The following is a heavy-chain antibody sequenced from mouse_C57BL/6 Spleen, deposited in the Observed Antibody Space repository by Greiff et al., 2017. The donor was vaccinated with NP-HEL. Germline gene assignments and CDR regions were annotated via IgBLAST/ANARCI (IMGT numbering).Heavy chain of an antibody. CDR2: IYPGDGDT. V-gene: IGHV1-80*01. CDR1: GYAFSSYW. J-gene: IGHJ2*01. D-gene: IGHD4-1*01. Sequence: QVHVKQSGAELVKPGASVKISCKASGYAFSSYWMNWVKQRPGKGLEWIGQIYPGDGDTNYNGKFKGKATLTADKSSSTAYMQLSSLTSEDSAVYFCARKGAGNYFGYWGQGTTLTVSS. CDR3: ARKGAGNYFGY.